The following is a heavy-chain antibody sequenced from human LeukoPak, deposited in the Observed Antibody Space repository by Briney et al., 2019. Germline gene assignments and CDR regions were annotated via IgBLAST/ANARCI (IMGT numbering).Heavy chain of an antibody. D-gene: IGHD3-9*01. CDR3: ARAGGVLRYFDWPSRGMDV. CDR1: GDTFSSYA. CDR2: IIPIFGTA. J-gene: IGHJ6*03. Sequence: ASVKVSCKASGDTFSSYAISWVRQAPGQGLEWMGGIIPIFGTANYAQKFQGRVTITTDESTSTAYMELSSLRSEDTAVYYCARAGGVLRYFDWPSRGMDVWGKGTTVTVSS. V-gene: IGHV1-69*05.